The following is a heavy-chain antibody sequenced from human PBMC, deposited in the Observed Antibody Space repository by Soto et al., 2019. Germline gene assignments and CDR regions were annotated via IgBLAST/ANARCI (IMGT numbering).Heavy chain of an antibody. D-gene: IGHD6-19*01. CDR1: GFTFSSYA. CDR2: ISGSGGSA. CDR3: ENDARSGWNFDY. V-gene: IGHV3-23*01. Sequence: EVQLLESGGGLVQPGGSLRLSCAASGFTFSSYAMSWVRQAPGKGLEWVSAISGSGGSADYADSVKGRFTISRDNSKNTLYLQMNSLSAEDTAVYYCENDARSGWNFDYWGQGTLVTVSS. J-gene: IGHJ4*02.